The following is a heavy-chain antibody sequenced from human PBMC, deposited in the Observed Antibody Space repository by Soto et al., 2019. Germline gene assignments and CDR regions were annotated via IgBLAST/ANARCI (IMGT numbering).Heavy chain of an antibody. D-gene: IGHD3-9*01. V-gene: IGHV1-18*01. Sequence: ASVKVSCKASGYTFTSYGISWVRQAPGQGLEWMGWISAYNGNTNYAQKLQGRVTMTTDTSTSTAYMELRSLRSDDTAVYYCARTTYDILTGYHFDYWGQGTLVTVSS. CDR1: GYTFTSYG. CDR2: ISAYNGNT. CDR3: ARTTYDILTGYHFDY. J-gene: IGHJ4*02.